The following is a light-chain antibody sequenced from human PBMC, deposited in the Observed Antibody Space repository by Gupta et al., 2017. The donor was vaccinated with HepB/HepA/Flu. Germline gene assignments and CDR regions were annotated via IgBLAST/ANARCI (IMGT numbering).Light chain of an antibody. V-gene: IGKV2-28*01. J-gene: IGKJ5*01. Sequence: LVVTQSPLSLRVTTGEPAYISCRSSRSLLSSNGYTYLDWYLQKPGQSPQLLIYLGSNRASGVPDRFSGSGSGTDFTLKISRMEAEDVGLYYCMQAMQTPITFGQGTRLEIK. CDR1: RSLLSSNGYTY. CDR3: MQAMQTPIT. CDR2: LGS.